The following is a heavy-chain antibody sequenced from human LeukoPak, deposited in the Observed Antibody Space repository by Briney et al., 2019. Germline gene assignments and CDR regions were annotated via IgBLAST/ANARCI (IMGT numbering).Heavy chain of an antibody. Sequence: SETLSLTCAVYGGSFSGYYWSWIRQPPGKGLEWIGEINHSGSTNYNPSLKSRVTISVDTSKNQFSLKLSSVTAADTAVYYCARGRITMIVVTHARLDYWGQGTLVTVSS. D-gene: IGHD3-22*01. CDR2: INHSGST. CDR3: ARGRITMIVVTHARLDY. J-gene: IGHJ4*02. CDR1: GGSFSGYY. V-gene: IGHV4-34*01.